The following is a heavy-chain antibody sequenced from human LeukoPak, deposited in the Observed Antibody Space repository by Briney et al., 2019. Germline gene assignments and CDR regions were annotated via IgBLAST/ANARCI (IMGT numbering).Heavy chain of an antibody. CDR2: IYYSGST. V-gene: IGHV4-39*01. D-gene: IGHD1-20*01. J-gene: IGHJ4*02. Sequence: PSETLSPTCTVSGGSISSSSYYWGWIRQPPGKGLEWIGSIYYSGSTYYNPSLKSRVTISVDTSKNQFSLKLSSVTAADTAVYYCARRSDNWNDGGVGYWGQGTLVTVSS. CDR1: GGSISSSSYY. CDR3: ARRSDNWNDGGVGY.